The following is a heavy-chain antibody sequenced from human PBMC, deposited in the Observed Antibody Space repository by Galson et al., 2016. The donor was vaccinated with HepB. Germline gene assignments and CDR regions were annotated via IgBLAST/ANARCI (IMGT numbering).Heavy chain of an antibody. D-gene: IGHD4-23*01. J-gene: IGHJ2*01. Sequence: SLRLSCAASGFSFSSYAMSWVRQAPGKGLEWVSSITSSSTYIYYSDSVEGRFTISRDNANNSLYLQMNSLRAEDTAVYYCARDLPSSTVVKKLGWYFDLWGRGTLVTVSS. V-gene: IGHV3-21*01. CDR1: GFSFSSYA. CDR2: ITSSSTYI. CDR3: ARDLPSSTVVKKLGWYFDL.